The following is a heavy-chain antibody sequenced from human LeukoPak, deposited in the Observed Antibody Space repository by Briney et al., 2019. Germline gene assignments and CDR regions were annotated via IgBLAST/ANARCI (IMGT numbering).Heavy chain of an antibody. D-gene: IGHD3-22*01. CDR1: GFTFSSYG. CDR3: AKETYYDSSGYYPKYDY. J-gene: IGHJ4*02. V-gene: IGHV3-30*02. Sequence: GGSLRLSCAASGFTFSSYGMHWVRQAPGKGLEWVAFIRYDGNNKDYADSVKGRFTISRDNSKNTLYLQMNSLRAEDTAVYYCAKETYYDSSGYYPKYDYWGQGTLVTVSS. CDR2: IRYDGNNK.